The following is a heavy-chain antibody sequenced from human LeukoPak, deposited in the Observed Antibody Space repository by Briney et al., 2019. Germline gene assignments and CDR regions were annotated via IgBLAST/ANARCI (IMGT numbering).Heavy chain of an antibody. D-gene: IGHD3-22*01. CDR1: GGSISSYY. V-gene: IGHV4-59*08. Sequence: SETLSLTCTVSGGSISSYYWSWIRQPPGKGLEWLGYIYYSGSTNYNPSLKSRVTISVDTSKNQFSLKLSSVTAADTAVYYCARQGDFTTLNWFDPWGQGTLVTVSS. J-gene: IGHJ5*02. CDR2: IYYSGST. CDR3: ARQGDFTTLNWFDP.